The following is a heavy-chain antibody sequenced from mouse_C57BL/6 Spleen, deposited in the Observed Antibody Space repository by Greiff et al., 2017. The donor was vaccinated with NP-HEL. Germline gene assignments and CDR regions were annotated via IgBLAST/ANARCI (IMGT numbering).Heavy chain of an antibody. D-gene: IGHD2-5*01. J-gene: IGHJ4*01. V-gene: IGHV1-54*01. CDR2: INPGSGGT. CDR1: GYAFTNYL. CDR3: ARDYSNSYAMDY. Sequence: VQLQQSGAELVRPGTSVKVSCKASGYAFTNYLIEWVKQRPGQGLEWIGVINPGSGGTNYNEKFKGKATLTADKSSSTAYMQLSSLTSEDSAVYFCARDYSNSYAMDYWGQGTSVTVSS.